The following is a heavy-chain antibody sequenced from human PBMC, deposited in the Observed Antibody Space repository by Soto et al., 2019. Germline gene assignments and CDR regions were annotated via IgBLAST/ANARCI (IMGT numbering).Heavy chain of an antibody. V-gene: IGHV1-69*04. D-gene: IGHD3-10*01. CDR1: GGTFSSYT. Sequence: SVKVSCKASGGTFSSYTISWVRQAPGQGLEWMGRIIPILGIANYAQKFQGRVTITAEKSTSTAYMELSSLRSEDTAAYYCARESAGSGSYGPRPPDTEHNYYYYYSRDVWGKGTRVTVSS. CDR3: ARESAGSGSYGPRPPDTEHNYYYYYSRDV. J-gene: IGHJ6*03. CDR2: IIPILGIA.